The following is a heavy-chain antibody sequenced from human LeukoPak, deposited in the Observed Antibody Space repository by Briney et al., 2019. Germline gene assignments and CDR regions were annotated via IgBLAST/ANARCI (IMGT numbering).Heavy chain of an antibody. CDR2: ISGSGGST. V-gene: IGHV3-23*01. CDR3: ARTVRVGSGSFDY. Sequence: SCKASGGTFSSYAMSWVRQAPGKGLEWVSAISGSGGSTYYADSVKGRFTISRDNSKNTLYLQMNSLRAEDTAVYYCARTVRVGSGSFDYWGQGTLVTVST. D-gene: IGHD3-10*01. CDR1: GGTFSSYA. J-gene: IGHJ4*02.